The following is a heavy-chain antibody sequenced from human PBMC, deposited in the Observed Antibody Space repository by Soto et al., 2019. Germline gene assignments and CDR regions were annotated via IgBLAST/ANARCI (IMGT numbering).Heavy chain of an antibody. CDR3: ARESIVGDTRFDP. V-gene: IGHV4-61*01. Sequence: GPGPPSETLSLTCTVSGDSLSSGRYYWTWIRQSPGKGLEWIGYVYHVGTTKYNPSLNSRATITLDTSKSQFSLRLRSVTAADTAIYFCARESIVGDTRFDPWGHGTLVTVSS. CDR1: GDSLSSGRYY. CDR2: VYHVGTT. D-gene: IGHD1-26*01. J-gene: IGHJ5*02.